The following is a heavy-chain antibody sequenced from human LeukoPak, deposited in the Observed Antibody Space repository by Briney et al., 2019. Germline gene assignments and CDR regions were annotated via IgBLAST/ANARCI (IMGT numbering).Heavy chain of an antibody. CDR2: IWYDGSNK. V-gene: IGHV3-33*01. Sequence: GRSLRLSCAVSGFTFSSYGMHWVRQAPGKGLEWVAVIWYDGSNKYYADSVKGRFTISRDNSKNTLYLQMNSLRAEDTAVYYCARAGFWSGYPNYYYYGMDVWGQGTTVTVSS. CDR3: ARAGFWSGYPNYYYYGMDV. J-gene: IGHJ6*02. D-gene: IGHD3-3*01. CDR1: GFTFSSYG.